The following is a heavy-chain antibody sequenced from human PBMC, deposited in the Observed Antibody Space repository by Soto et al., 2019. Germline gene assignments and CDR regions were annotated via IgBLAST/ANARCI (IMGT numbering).Heavy chain of an antibody. CDR3: ARGGSYDYVWGSYRYPYYFDY. CDR2: INHSGST. CDR1: GGSFSGYY. Sequence: SETLSLTCAVYGGSFSGYYWSWIRQPPGKGLEWIGEINHSGSTNYNPSLKSRVTISVDTSKNQFSLKLSSVTAADTAVYYCARGGSYDYVWGSYRYPYYFDYWGQGTLVTVSS. V-gene: IGHV4-34*01. D-gene: IGHD3-16*02. J-gene: IGHJ4*02.